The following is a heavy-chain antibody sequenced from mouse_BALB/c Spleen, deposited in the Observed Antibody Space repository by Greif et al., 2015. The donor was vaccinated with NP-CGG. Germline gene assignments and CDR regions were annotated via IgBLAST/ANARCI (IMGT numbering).Heavy chain of an antibody. V-gene: IGHV1S81*02. CDR1: GYTFTSYW. J-gene: IGHJ4*01. CDR3: ARYYYAMDY. CDR2: INPSNGRT. Sequence: QVQLQQSGAELAKPGASVKLSCKASGYTFTSYWMHWVKQRPGQGLEWIGEINPSNGRTNYNEKFKSKATLTVDKSSSTAYMQLSSLTSEDSAVYYCARYYYAMDYWGQGTSVTVSS.